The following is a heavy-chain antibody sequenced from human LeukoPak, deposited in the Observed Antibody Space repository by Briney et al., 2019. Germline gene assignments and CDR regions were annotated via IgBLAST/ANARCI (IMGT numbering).Heavy chain of an antibody. D-gene: IGHD3-10*01. J-gene: IGHJ6*03. CDR1: GFTFSSYW. CDR2: INSDGSST. CDR3: AKDFMHYGSGRPYYMDV. V-gene: IGHV3-74*01. Sequence: PGGSLRLSCAASGFTFSSYWMHWVRQAPGKGLVWVSRINSDGSSTSYADSVKGRFTISRDNSKNTVFLQMNSLRIEDTAMYYCAKDFMHYGSGRPYYMDVWGEGTTVIISS.